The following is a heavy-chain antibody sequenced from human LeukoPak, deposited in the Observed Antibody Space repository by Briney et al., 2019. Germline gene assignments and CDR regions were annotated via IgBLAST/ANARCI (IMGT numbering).Heavy chain of an antibody. CDR3: ASESHGDYSAS. CDR1: GFTFSSYW. J-gene: IGHJ4*02. V-gene: IGHV3-74*01. Sequence: GGSLRLSCAASGFTFSSYWMHWVRQAPGKGLVWVSRIDTDGSSTSYADSVKGRFTISRDNAKNTLYLQMNSLRAEDTAVYYCASESHGDYSASWGQGTLVTVSP. CDR2: IDTDGSST. D-gene: IGHD4-17*01.